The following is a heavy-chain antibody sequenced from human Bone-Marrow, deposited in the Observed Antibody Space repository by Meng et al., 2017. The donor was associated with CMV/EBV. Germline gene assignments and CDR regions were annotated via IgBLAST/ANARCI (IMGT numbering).Heavy chain of an antibody. CDR1: GDSVSSNRVA. CDR2: TFYRSKWYN. D-gene: IGHD5-18*01. Sequence: ANPGDSVSSNRVAWNWIRQSPSRGPEWLGRTFYRSKWYNEYAESVKSRITINPDTSKNQFSLQLNSVTPEDTAVYYCTRGYNYGFDYWGQGALVTVSS. J-gene: IGHJ4*02. CDR3: TRGYNYGFDY. V-gene: IGHV6-1*01.